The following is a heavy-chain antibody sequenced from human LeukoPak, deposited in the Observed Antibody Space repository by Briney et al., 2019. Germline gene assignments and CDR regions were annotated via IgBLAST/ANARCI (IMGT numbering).Heavy chain of an antibody. Sequence: SGGSLRLSCAASGFTFSSYAMSWVRQAPGKGLEWVSAISGSGGSTYYADSVKGRFTISRDNSKNTLYLQMNSLRAEDTAVYYCAKRPSSERYYYDSSGYYQQLDYWGQGTLVTVSS. D-gene: IGHD3-22*01. CDR2: ISGSGGST. CDR1: GFTFSSYA. CDR3: AKRPSSERYYYDSSGYYQQLDY. V-gene: IGHV3-23*01. J-gene: IGHJ4*02.